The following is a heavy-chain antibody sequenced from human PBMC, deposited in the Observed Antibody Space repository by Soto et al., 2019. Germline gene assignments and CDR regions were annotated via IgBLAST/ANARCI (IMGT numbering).Heavy chain of an antibody. CDR3: ARDRSVAAAGDAFDS. CDR2: ISAYNGNT. D-gene: IGHD6-13*01. V-gene: IGHV1-18*01. J-gene: IGHJ3*02. Sequence: ASLKVSCKASGYTFTSYGISWVRQAPGQGLEWMGWISAYNGNTNYAQKLQGRVTMTTDTSTSTAYMELRSLRSDDTAVYYCARDRSVAAAGDAFDSWGQGTMVTVSS. CDR1: GYTFTSYG.